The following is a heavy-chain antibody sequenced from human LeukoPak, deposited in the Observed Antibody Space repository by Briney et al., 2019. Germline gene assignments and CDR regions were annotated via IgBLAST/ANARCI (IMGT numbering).Heavy chain of an antibody. CDR3: ARDSTYYYDSGSSGPHYFDN. Sequence: GGSLRLSCAASGFTFSTYAMHWVRHAPAKGLEWVSLISSGGTDEYYADSVKGRFTIFRDNSKNTLYLQLNSLRAEDTAVYYCARDSTYYYDSGSSGPHYFDNWGQGTLVTVSS. CDR2: ISSGGTDE. V-gene: IGHV3-30*01. J-gene: IGHJ4*02. CDR1: GFTFSTYA. D-gene: IGHD3-10*01.